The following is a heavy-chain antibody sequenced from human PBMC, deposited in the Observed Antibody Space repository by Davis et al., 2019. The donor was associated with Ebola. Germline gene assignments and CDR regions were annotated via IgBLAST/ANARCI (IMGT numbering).Heavy chain of an antibody. CDR3: ARRSAGGSIDY. D-gene: IGHD6-13*01. V-gene: IGHV4-4*02. CDR1: GGSVSSDDW. J-gene: IGHJ4*02. Sequence: SETLSLTCAVSGGSVSSDDWWTWVRQSPVKGLEWIGQIFRSGATNYNPSLESRVTISLDKSKNKFTLKLTSVTAADTAVYFCARRSAGGSIDYWGQGTLVSVSS. CDR2: IFRSGAT.